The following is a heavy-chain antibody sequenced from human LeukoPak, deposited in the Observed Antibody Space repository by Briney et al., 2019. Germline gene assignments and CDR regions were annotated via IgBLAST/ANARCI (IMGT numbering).Heavy chain of an antibody. CDR1: GFTFSSYA. V-gene: IGHV3-30-3*01. Sequence: GGSLRLSCAASGFTFSSYAMHWVRQAPGKGLEWVAVISYDGSNKYYADSVKGRFTISRDNSKNTLYLQMNSLRAEDTAVYYCARVGGIAAAGMGVGYWGQGTLVTVSS. J-gene: IGHJ4*02. CDR2: ISYDGSNK. D-gene: IGHD6-13*01. CDR3: ARVGGIAAAGMGVGY.